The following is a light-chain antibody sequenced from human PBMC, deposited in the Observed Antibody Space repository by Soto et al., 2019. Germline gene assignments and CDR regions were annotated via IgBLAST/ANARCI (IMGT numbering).Light chain of an antibody. CDR3: QHYGSSPFT. CDR2: GAS. J-gene: IGKJ3*01. CDR1: QSVSNRY. V-gene: IGKV3-20*01. Sequence: EIVLTQSPGTLSLSPGERATLSCRASQSVSNRYLAWYQQKPGQAPRLLIYGASSRASGIPDRFSGSGSGTDFTLTISRLEPEDFEVYYCQHYGSSPFTFGPGTKVDIK.